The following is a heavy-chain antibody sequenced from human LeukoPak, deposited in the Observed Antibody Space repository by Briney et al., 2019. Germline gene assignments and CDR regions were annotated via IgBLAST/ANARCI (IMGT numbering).Heavy chain of an antibody. V-gene: IGHV1-2*02. Sequence: GASVKVSCKASGYTFTDYYIHWVRQAPGQGLEWMGWINPNSGGTNCAQKFQGRVTMTRDTSISTAYMELSRLRSDDTALYYCARSGSYYNYLVDWGQGTLVTVSS. CDR1: GYTFTDYY. D-gene: IGHD3-10*01. J-gene: IGHJ4*02. CDR3: ARSGSYYNYLVD. CDR2: INPNSGGT.